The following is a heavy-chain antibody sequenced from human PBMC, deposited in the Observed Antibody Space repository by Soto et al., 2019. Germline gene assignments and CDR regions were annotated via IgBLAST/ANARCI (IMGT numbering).Heavy chain of an antibody. V-gene: IGHV4-4*02. J-gene: IGHJ4*01. CDR2: IYHSGSA. Sequence: PSETLSLTCAVSGGSISSSYWWSWVRQPPGKRLEWIGEIYHSGSANYNPSLKSRVTISVDNSKNQFSLKLSSVTAADTAVYYFARYIEASGTYYLYNRGQGTLVTVS. CDR3: ARYIEASGTYYLYN. D-gene: IGHD6-13*01. CDR1: GGSISSSYW.